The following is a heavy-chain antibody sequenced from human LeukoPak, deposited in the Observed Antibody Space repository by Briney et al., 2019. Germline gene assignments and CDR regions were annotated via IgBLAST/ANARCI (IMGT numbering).Heavy chain of an antibody. V-gene: IGHV5-51*01. CDR3: ARGGWGYSFDY. CDR1: GYTFTNYW. Sequence: GESLKISCKGSGYTFTNYWIGWVRQIPGKGLEWMGTVSSGASDTIYSPSFQGQVSISADRSINTAYLQWSSLKASDTAMYFCARGGWGYSFDYWGQGTLVTVSS. J-gene: IGHJ4*02. CDR2: VSSGASDT. D-gene: IGHD3-16*01.